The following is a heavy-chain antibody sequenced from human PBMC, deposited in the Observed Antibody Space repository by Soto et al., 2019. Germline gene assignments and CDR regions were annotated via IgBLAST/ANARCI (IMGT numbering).Heavy chain of an antibody. CDR3: ASPVDKAMVSHD. CDR2: IIPIFGTA. Sequence: QGQLVQSGAEVKKPGSSVKGSCKAYGGTFSSSAISWVRQAPGQGLEWMGGIIPIFGTANYEQKFQGRVTIPADVSTRTAYMELSSLRSEDTAVYYCASPVDKAMVSHDWGQGTLGTFSS. D-gene: IGHD5-18*01. V-gene: IGHV1-69*01. CDR1: GGTFSSSA. J-gene: IGHJ4*02.